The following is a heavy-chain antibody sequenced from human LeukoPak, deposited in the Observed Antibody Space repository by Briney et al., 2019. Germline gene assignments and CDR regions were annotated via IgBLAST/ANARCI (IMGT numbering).Heavy chain of an antibody. CDR3: ARDWPTVIADF. Sequence: ASVRVSCKTSGYKLLSHGLSWVRQAPGQGLEWLGWIRADNGDTRFAQKFQGRFTMTTDTSTSTAHMELRSLRSDDTAVYYCARDWPTVIADFWGQGTLVTVSS. V-gene: IGHV1-18*04. J-gene: IGHJ1*01. CDR1: GYKLLSHG. CDR2: IRADNGDT. D-gene: IGHD4-11*01.